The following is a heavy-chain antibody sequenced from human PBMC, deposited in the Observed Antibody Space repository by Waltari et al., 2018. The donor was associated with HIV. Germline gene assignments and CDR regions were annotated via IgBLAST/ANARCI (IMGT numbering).Heavy chain of an antibody. CDR2: IDWDDDI. J-gene: IGHJ4*02. D-gene: IGHD6-13*01. Sequence: QVTLKESGPALVKPTQTLTLTCTFSGFSLSTTGMRVSWIRQPPGKALEWLARIDWDDDIFYSTSLKTRLTISKDISKNQVVLIMTNMDPVDTATYYCARIDVGYSSRWFFDYWGQGILVTVSS. CDR1: GFSLSTTGMR. CDR3: ARIDVGYSSRWFFDY. V-gene: IGHV2-70*04.